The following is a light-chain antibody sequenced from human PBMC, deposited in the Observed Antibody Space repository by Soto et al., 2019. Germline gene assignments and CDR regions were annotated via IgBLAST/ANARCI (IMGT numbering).Light chain of an antibody. J-gene: IGKJ1*01. V-gene: IGKV3-20*01. CDR1: QSVSSSF. Sequence: EIVLTQSPGTLSLSPGERATLSCRASQSVSSSFLAWYQQKPGQAPRLLIYGASSRATGIPDRFSGSGSGTDFTLTISGREPEDFAVYYCQQYGSSPWTFGQGTKVEIK. CDR2: GAS. CDR3: QQYGSSPWT.